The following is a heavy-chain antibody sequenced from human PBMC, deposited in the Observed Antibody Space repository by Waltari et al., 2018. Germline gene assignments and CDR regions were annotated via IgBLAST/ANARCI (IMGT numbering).Heavy chain of an antibody. CDR2: IQRSGRT. V-gene: IGHV4-4*02. CDR1: G. D-gene: IGHD2-15*01. J-gene: IGHJ4*02. Sequence: GWSCVRQTPEKGLEWIGQIQRSGRTHYNPSFESRVTISIDTSKNQFSLKVTSTTAADTAVYYCARDRGRGIYLDSWGRGTLVTVSP. CDR3: ARDRGRGIYLDS.